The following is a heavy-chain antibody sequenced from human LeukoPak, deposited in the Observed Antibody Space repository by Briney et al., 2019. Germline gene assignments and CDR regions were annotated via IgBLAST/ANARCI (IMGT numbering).Heavy chain of an antibody. CDR1: GFTFSSYS. CDR2: ISSSSSTI. CDR3: ARGHWNFMTPCDY. V-gene: IGHV3-48*01. D-gene: IGHD1-7*01. Sequence: GGSLRLSCAASGFTFSSYSMNWVRQAPGKGLGWVSYISSSSSTIYYADSLKGRFTISRDNAKNSLYLQMNSLRAEDTAVYYCARGHWNFMTPCDYWGQGTMVTVSS. J-gene: IGHJ4*02.